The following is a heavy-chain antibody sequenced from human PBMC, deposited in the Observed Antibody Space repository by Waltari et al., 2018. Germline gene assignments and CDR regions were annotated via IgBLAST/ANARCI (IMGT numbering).Heavy chain of an antibody. CDR3: AREWGVMVGTAGFYFDY. CDR1: GFTFSSST. V-gene: IGHV3-21*01. CDR2: ISSGSSYI. Sequence: EVQLVGSGGCLVKPGGSLRLSCAASGFTFSSSTIHWVRQAPGKGLECVSSISSGSSYIYYADSVKGRFTISRDNAKNSLYLQMNSLRVEDTAVYYCAREWGVMVGTAGFYFDYWGQGALVTVSS. D-gene: IGHD2-15*01. J-gene: IGHJ4*02.